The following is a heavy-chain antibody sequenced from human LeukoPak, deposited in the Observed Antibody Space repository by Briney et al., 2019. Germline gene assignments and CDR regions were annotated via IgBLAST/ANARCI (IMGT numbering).Heavy chain of an antibody. CDR1: GFTFSSYS. V-gene: IGHV3-48*04. Sequence: GGSLRLSCAASGFTFSSYSMNWVRQAPGKGLEWVSYISSSVNTIYYADSVEGRFTISRDNAKNSLYLQMNSLRAEDTAVYYCARLRVRYFDWLSPLEYWGQGTLVTVSS. J-gene: IGHJ4*02. D-gene: IGHD3-9*01. CDR3: ARLRVRYFDWLSPLEY. CDR2: ISSSVNTI.